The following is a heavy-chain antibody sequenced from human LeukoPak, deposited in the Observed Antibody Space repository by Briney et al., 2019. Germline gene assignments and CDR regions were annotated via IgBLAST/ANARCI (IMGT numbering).Heavy chain of an antibody. D-gene: IGHD1-26*01. CDR3: VGRDFDY. J-gene: IGHJ4*02. V-gene: IGHV4-39*03. CDR1: GGSISSSSYY. Sequence: SETLSLTCTVSGGSISSSSYYWGWIRQPPGKGLEWIGSIYYSGSTNYNPSLKSRVTISVDTSKNQFSLKLSSVTAADTAFYYCVGRDFDYWGQGTLVTVSS. CDR2: IYYSGST.